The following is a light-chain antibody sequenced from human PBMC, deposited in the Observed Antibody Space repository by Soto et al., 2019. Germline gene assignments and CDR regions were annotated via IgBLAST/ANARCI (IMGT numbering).Light chain of an antibody. Sequence: VLTQSQGTLSLSPGERATLSCRASQSVSSSYLAWYQQKPGQAPRLLIYDASSRATGIPDRFSGSGSGTDFTLTISRLEPEDFAVYYCQQYGSSPLTFAQGTRLAIK. CDR2: DAS. CDR3: QQYGSSPLT. V-gene: IGKV3-20*01. CDR1: QSVSSSY. J-gene: IGKJ5*01.